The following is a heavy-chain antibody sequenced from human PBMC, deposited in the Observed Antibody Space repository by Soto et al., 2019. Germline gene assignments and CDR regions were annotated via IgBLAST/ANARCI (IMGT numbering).Heavy chain of an antibody. CDR1: GGSISTAHS. V-gene: IGHV4-4*02. D-gene: IGHD1-1*01. Sequence: QVQLHESGPGLVKPSGTLSLTCAVSGGSISTAHSWSWVRQTPGKGLEWIAEIYNSGSANYNPSLKSRVTLSVDKSKNQFSLKLISVTAADTAIYFCARAVALPGLFYFDYWGQGTLVTVSS. CDR3: ARAVALPGLFYFDY. J-gene: IGHJ4*02. CDR2: IYNSGSA.